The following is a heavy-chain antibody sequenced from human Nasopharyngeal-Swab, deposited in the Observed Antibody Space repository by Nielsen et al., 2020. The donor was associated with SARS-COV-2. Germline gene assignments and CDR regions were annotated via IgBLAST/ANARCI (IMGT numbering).Heavy chain of an antibody. CDR1: GFTFDDYA. CDR3: ARGTADHSNPSFDY. J-gene: IGHJ4*02. CDR2: INWNSGVI. D-gene: IGHD4-11*01. V-gene: IGHV3-9*01. Sequence: GGSLRLSCAASGFTFDDYAMYWVRQPPGKGLEWVSSINWNSGVIGYGDYVKGRFSISRDNTKNSLYLQMNSLRPEDTALCYCARGTADHSNPSFDYWGQGVLVTVSS.